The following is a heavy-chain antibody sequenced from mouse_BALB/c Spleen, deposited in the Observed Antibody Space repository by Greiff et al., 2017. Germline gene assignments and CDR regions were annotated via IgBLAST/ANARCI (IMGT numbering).Heavy chain of an antibody. CDR3: ARSGTFAY. J-gene: IGHJ3*01. CDR1: GYTFTSYW. D-gene: IGHD3-1*01. Sequence: QVHVKQSGAELAKPGASVKMSCKASGYTFTSYWMHWVKQRPGQGLEWIGYINPSTGYTEYNQKFKDKATLTADKSSSTAYMQLSSLTSEDSAVYYCARSGTFAYWGQGTLVTVSA. CDR2: INPSTGYT. V-gene: IGHV1-7*01.